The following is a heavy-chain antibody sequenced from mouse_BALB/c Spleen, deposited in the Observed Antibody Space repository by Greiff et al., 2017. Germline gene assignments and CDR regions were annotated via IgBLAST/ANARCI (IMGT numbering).Heavy chain of an antibody. CDR1: GFTFSSYT. CDR2: ISNGGGST. Sequence: EVQVVESGGGLVQPGGSLKLSCAASGFTFSSYTMSWVRQTPEKRLEWVAYISNGGGSTYYPDTVKGRFTISRDNAKNTLYLQMSSLKSEDTAMYYCARQGAATSFAYWGQGTLVTVSA. J-gene: IGHJ3*01. CDR3: ARQGAATSFAY. D-gene: IGHD1-2*01. V-gene: IGHV5-12-2*01.